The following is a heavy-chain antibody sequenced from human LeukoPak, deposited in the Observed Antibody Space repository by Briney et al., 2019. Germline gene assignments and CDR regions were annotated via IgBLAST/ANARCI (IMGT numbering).Heavy chain of an antibody. CDR2: IYYSGST. V-gene: IGHV4-39*01. D-gene: IGHD3-22*01. CDR1: GGSVSSNSYY. CDR3: ARARGDSSGYYNY. J-gene: IGHJ4*02. Sequence: PSETLSLTCTVSGGSVSSNSYYWGWIRQPPGKGLEWIGTIYYSGSTYYNPSLKSRVTISVDTSKNQFSLKLSSVTAADTAVYYCARARGDSSGYYNYWGQGTLVTVSS.